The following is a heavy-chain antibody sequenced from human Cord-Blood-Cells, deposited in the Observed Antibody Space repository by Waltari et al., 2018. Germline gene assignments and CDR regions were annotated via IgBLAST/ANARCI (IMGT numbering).Heavy chain of an antibody. D-gene: IGHD6-13*01. CDR1: GYTFTSSA. CDR2: SNASNGNT. V-gene: IGHV1-3*01. Sequence: VQLVQSGAEVKKPGPSVKVSCKASGYTFTSSAMHWVRQAPGHRLEWVGWSNASNGNTKYSQKLQGRVTSTRDTSASTAYMELSRLRSEDTAVYYCARGGYSSSWYVNFDYWGQGTLVTVSS. CDR3: ARGGYSSSWYVNFDY. J-gene: IGHJ4*02.